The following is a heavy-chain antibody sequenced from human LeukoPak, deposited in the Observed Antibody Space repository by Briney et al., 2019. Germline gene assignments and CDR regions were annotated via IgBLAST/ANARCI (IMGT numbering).Heavy chain of an antibody. CDR2: MSASSGNT. CDR3: ARTPPKGDIDY. Sequence: GASVKVSCKASGGTFSSYAISWVRQATGQGLEWLGWMSASSGNTGYAQKFQGRVSMTRATSISTAYLELTSLTFDDTAVYYCARTPPKGDIDYWGQGTLVTVSS. D-gene: IGHD2-21*02. CDR1: GGTFSSYA. J-gene: IGHJ4*02. V-gene: IGHV1-8*02.